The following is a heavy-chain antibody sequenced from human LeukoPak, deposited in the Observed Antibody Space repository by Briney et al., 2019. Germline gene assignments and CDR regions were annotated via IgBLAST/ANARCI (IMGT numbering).Heavy chain of an antibody. CDR1: GGSFSDYY. CDR2: INHSGST. Sequence: PSETLSLTCAVYGGSFSDYYWSWIRQPPGKGLEWIGEINHSGSTNYNPSLKSRVTISVDTSKNQFSLKLSSVTAADTAVYYCAREGRVGNITIFGVVITYYFDYWGQGTLVTVSS. J-gene: IGHJ4*02. D-gene: IGHD3-3*01. V-gene: IGHV4-34*01. CDR3: AREGRVGNITIFGVVITYYFDY.